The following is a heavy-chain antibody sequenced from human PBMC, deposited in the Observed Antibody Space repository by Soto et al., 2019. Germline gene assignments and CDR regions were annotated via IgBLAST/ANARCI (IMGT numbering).Heavy chain of an antibody. Sequence: QVQLVESGGGVVQPGRSLRLSCAASGFTFSSYGMHWVRQAPGKGLEWVAVISYDGSNKYYADSVKGRFTISRDNSKNTLYLQMNSLRAEDTAVYYCAKGLRHPYCTNGVCYYGAPTDYWGQGTLVTVSS. V-gene: IGHV3-30*18. CDR1: GFTFSSYG. D-gene: IGHD2-8*01. J-gene: IGHJ4*02. CDR3: AKGLRHPYCTNGVCYYGAPTDY. CDR2: ISYDGSNK.